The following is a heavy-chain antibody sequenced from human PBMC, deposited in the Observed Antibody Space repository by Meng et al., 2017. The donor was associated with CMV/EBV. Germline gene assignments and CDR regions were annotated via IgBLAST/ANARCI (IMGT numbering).Heavy chain of an antibody. J-gene: IGHJ4*02. V-gene: IGHV4-34*01. CDR2: INHSGST. Sequence: QVQLQQWGAGLLKPSETLSLPCAVYGGSFSGYYWSWIRQPPGKGLEWIGEINHSGSTNYNPSLKSRVTISVDTSKSQFSLKLSSVTAADTAVYYCASSLTYPDYWGQGTLVTVSS. CDR1: GGSFSGYY. D-gene: IGHD2-15*01. CDR3: ASSLTYPDY.